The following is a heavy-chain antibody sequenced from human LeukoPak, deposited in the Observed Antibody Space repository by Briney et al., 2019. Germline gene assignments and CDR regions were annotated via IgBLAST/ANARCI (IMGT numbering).Heavy chain of an antibody. CDR3: ARDIDYYYGMDV. CDR1: GGSISSGGYY. J-gene: IGHJ6*02. D-gene: IGHD2-15*01. V-gene: IGHV4-31*03. Sequence: SQTLSHTCTVSGGSISSGGYYWSWIRQHPGKGLEWIGYIYYSGSTYYNPSLKSRVTISVDTSKNQFSLKLSSVTAADTAVYYCARDIDYYYGMDVWGQGTTVTVSS. CDR2: IYYSGST.